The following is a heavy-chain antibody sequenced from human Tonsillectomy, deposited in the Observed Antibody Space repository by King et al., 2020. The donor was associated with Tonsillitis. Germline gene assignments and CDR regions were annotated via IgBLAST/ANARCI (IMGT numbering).Heavy chain of an antibody. V-gene: IGHV4-59*01. CDR2: IYYSGST. CDR3: ARGEHYYDSSGLLRY. CDR1: GGSISSYY. J-gene: IGHJ4*02. D-gene: IGHD3-22*01. Sequence: VQLQESGPGLVKPSETLSLTCTVSGGSISSYYWSWIRQPPGKGLEWIGYIYYSGSTNYNPSLKSRVTISVDTSKNQFSLKLSSVTAADTAVYYCARGEHYYDSSGLLRYWGPGTLVTVSS.